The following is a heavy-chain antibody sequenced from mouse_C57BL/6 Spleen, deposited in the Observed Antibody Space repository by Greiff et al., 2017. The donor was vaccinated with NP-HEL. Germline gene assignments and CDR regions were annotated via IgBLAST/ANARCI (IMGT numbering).Heavy chain of an antibody. V-gene: IGHV1-53*01. J-gene: IGHJ1*03. CDR3: ARLFTPDWYFDV. D-gene: IGHD2-12*01. CDR1: GYTFTSYW. Sequence: VQLQQSGTELVKPGASVKLSCKASGYTFTSYWMHWVKQRPGQGLEWIGNINPSNGGTNYNEKFKSKATLTVDKSSSTAYMQLSSLTSEDSAVYYCARLFTPDWYFDVWGTGTTVTVSS. CDR2: INPSNGGT.